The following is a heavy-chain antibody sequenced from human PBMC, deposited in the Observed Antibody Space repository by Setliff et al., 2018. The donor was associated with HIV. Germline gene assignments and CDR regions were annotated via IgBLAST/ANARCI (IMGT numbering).Heavy chain of an antibody. J-gene: IGHJ4*02. Sequence: GASVKVSCKASGYTFTGYYMHWVRQAPGQGLEWMGRINPNSGGTNYAKKFQGRVTMTRDTPISTAYMELSRLRSDDTAVYYCARDWNYYGSGSYPGYWGQGTLVTVSS. D-gene: IGHD3-10*01. CDR3: ARDWNYYGSGSYPGY. CDR1: GYTFTGYY. V-gene: IGHV1-2*06. CDR2: INPNSGGT.